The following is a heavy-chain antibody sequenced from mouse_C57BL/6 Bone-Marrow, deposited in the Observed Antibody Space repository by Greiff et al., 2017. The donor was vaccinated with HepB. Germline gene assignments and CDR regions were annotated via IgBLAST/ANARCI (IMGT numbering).Heavy chain of an antibody. D-gene: IGHD3-3*01. CDR3: SRQGRPGYFDV. Sequence: QVQLQQPGAELVKPGASVKMSCKASGYTFTSYWITWVKQRPGQGLEWIGDIYPGSGSTNYNEKFKSKATLNVDTSSSTAYMKLSSLTSEDSAVYSCSRQGRPGYFDVWGTGTTVTVSS. CDR2: IYPGSGST. CDR1: GYTFTSYW. V-gene: IGHV1-55*01. J-gene: IGHJ1*03.